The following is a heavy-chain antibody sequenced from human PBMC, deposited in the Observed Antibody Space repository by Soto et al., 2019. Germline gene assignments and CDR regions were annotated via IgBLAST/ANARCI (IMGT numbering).Heavy chain of an antibody. D-gene: IGHD3-16*01. J-gene: IGHJ4*02. CDR2: ISASGVTK. CDR1: GFTKSNFE. CDR3: ARADALYYDSRLL. V-gene: IGHV3-48*03. Sequence: PRGAKRLSSEANGFTKSNFEMDWVSQTPGKGLEWIAHISASGVTKYYADSVKDRFSISRDNSKNLLHLQLRSLRVDDTDTYYCARADALYYDSRLLWGLGTQVTVPQ.